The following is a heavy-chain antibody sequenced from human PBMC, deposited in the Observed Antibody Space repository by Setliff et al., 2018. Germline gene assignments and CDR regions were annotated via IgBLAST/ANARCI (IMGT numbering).Heavy chain of an antibody. J-gene: IGHJ3*01. V-gene: IGHV3-30-3*01. D-gene: IGHD3-22*01. CDR3: ARDRWKVIVNRGDDAFDL. CDR2: ISYDGSNK. Sequence: PGGSLRLSCAASGFTFSSYAMHWVRQAPGKGLEWVAVISYDGSNKYYADSVKGRFTISRDNSKNSLDLQMDSLRGEDTAVYYCARDRWKVIVNRGDDAFDLWGQGTMVTVSS. CDR1: GFTFSSYA.